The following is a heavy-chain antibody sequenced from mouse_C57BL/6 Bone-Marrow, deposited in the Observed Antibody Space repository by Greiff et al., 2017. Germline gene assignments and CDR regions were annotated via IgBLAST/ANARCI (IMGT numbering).Heavy chain of an antibody. D-gene: IGHD1-1*01. CDR2: IYPGDGDT. CDR3: ARRFNYYVSSSFAY. CDR1: GSAFSSSW. Sequence: QVQLQQSGPELVKPGASVKISCKASGSAFSSSWLNWVKQRPGQGLEWIGRIYPGDGDTNYNGKFKGKATLTADKSSSTAYMQLSSLTSEDSAVYFCARRFNYYVSSSFAYWGQGTLVNVSA. V-gene: IGHV1-82*01. J-gene: IGHJ3*01.